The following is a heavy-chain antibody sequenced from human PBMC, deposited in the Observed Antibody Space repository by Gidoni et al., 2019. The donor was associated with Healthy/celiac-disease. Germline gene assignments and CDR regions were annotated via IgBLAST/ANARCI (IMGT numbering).Heavy chain of an antibody. V-gene: IGHV4-39*01. Sequence: QLQLQESGPGLVKPSETLSLTCTVSVGSISSSSYYGGWIRQPPGKGLEWIGSIYYSGSTYYNPSLKSRVTISVDTSKNQFSLKLSSVTAADTAVYYCARLSIAARRGFDYWGQGTLVTVSS. CDR3: ARLSIAARRGFDY. CDR1: VGSISSSSYY. CDR2: IYYSGST. J-gene: IGHJ4*02. D-gene: IGHD6-6*01.